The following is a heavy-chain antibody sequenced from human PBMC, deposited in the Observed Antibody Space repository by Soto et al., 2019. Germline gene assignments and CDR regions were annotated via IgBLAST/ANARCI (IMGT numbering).Heavy chain of an antibody. Sequence: GASVKVSCKASGYTFTGYYMHWVRQAPGQGLEWMGWINPNSGGTNYAQKFQGWVTMTRDTSISTAYMELSRLRSDDTAVYYCARDSYDFWSNYEFYYYYYGMDVWGQGTTVPVSS. D-gene: IGHD3-3*01. V-gene: IGHV1-2*04. J-gene: IGHJ6*02. CDR2: INPNSGGT. CDR1: GYTFTGYY. CDR3: ARDSYDFWSNYEFYYYYYGMDV.